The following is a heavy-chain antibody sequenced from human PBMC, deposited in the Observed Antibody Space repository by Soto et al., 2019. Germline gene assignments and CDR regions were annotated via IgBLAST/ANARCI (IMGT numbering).Heavy chain of an antibody. CDR3: ARRHSSGYDHWFDP. J-gene: IGHJ5*02. V-gene: IGHV4-39*01. D-gene: IGHD5-12*01. Sequence: SETLSLTCTVSGGSISSSSYYWGWIRQPPGKGLEWIGSIYYSGSTYYNPSLKSRVTISVDTSKNQFSLKLSSVTAADTAVYYCARRHSSGYDHWFDPWGQGTLVTVSS. CDR1: GGSISSSSYY. CDR2: IYYSGST.